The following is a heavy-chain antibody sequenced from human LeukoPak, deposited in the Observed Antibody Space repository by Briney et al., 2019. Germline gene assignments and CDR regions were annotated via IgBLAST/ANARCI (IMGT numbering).Heavy chain of an antibody. CDR1: GYTFTGYY. CDR3: ARYYYDSSGPGVYYFDY. D-gene: IGHD3-22*01. V-gene: IGHV1-2*02. J-gene: IGHJ4*02. Sequence: ASVKVSCKASGYTFTGYYMHWVRQAPGQGLEWMGWISPNSGGTNYAQKFQGRVTMTRDTSISTAYMELSRLRSDDTAVYYCARYYYDSSGPGVYYFDYWGQGTLVTVSS. CDR2: ISPNSGGT.